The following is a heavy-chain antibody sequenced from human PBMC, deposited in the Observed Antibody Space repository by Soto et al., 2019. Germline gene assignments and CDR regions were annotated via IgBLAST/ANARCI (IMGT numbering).Heavy chain of an antibody. J-gene: IGHJ4*02. V-gene: IGHV3-48*02. CDR3: ARSVPVDY. Sequence: GVSLRLSFAASGFTFSSYSMNWVRQAPGKGLEWVSYISSSSSTMYYADSVQGRFTISRDNAKNSLYLQMDSLTDEDTAVYYCARSVPVDYWGQGTLVTVSS. CDR2: ISSSSSTM. CDR1: GFTFSSYS.